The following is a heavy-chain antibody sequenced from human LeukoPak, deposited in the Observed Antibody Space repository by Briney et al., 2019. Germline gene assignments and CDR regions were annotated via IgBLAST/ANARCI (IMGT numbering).Heavy chain of an antibody. CDR1: GGSFSGYY. Sequence: SETLSLTCAVYGGSFSGYYWSWIRQPPGKGLEWIGEINHSGSTNYNPSLKSRVTISVDTSKNQFSLKLSSVTAADTAVYYCARVTRGRGNLYDFWSGTTPYLRVFAYNWFDPWGQGTLVTVSS. D-gene: IGHD3-3*01. CDR3: ARVTRGRGNLYDFWSGTTPYLRVFAYNWFDP. V-gene: IGHV4-34*01. J-gene: IGHJ5*02. CDR2: INHSGST.